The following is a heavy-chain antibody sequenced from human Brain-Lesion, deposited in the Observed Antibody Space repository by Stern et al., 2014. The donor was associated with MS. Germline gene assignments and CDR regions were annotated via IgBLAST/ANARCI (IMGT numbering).Heavy chain of an antibody. CDR3: ARDQRGITIFGVVTDYYYLGMDV. D-gene: IGHD3-3*01. J-gene: IGHJ6*02. V-gene: IGHV1-2*02. Sequence: MQLVESGAEVKKPGASVKVSCKTSGYIFTGYYIHWVRQAPGKGLEWMAWINPKTGGTKYAQKFQGRVTMSRDTSISTAYVELSSLTSDDTAVYYCARDQRGITIFGVVTDYYYLGMDVWGQGTTVTVSS. CDR2: INPKTGGT. CDR1: GYIFTGYY.